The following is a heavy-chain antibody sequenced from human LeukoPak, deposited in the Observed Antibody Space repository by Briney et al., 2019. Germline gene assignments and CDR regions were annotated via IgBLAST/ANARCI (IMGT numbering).Heavy chain of an antibody. Sequence: GESLKISCKGSGYSFASYWIAWVRQMPRKGLEWMGTIYPGDSDIRYSPSFQGQVTISADKSISAAYLQWSSLKASDTAMYYCARRKYEATTEVFDYWGQGTLVTVSS. CDR1: GYSFASYW. J-gene: IGHJ4*02. CDR2: IYPGDSDI. CDR3: ARRKYEATTEVFDY. V-gene: IGHV5-51*01. D-gene: IGHD5-12*01.